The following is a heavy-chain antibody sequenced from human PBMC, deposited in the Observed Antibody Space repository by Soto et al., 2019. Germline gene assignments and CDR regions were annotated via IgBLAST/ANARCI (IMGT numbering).Heavy chain of an antibody. D-gene: IGHD1-1*01. CDR2: INHSGIT. CDR3: VRGPYNYNSRYFDY. V-gene: IGHV4-34*01. Sequence: ETLSLTCTVSGGSFSGYFWTWIRQPPGKGLEWLAEINHSGITNYNPSVESRVSMSVDTSKNQFSLRLYSVTAADTAVYYCVRGPYNYNSRYFDYWGQGTLVTVSS. J-gene: IGHJ4*02. CDR1: GGSFSGYF.